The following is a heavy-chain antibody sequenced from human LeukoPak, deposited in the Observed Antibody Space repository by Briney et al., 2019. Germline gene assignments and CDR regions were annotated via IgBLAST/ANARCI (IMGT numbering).Heavy chain of an antibody. V-gene: IGHV1-18*01. J-gene: IGHJ6*02. CDR1: GYTFTTYG. CDR2: ISAYNGNT. CDR3: AREEQVARGMDV. D-gene: IGHD6-6*01. Sequence: ASVKVFCKASGYTFTTYGVSWVRQAPGQGLEWMGWISAYNGNTNYAQKFQGRVTMTTDTSTSTAYMELRSLRSDDTAVYYCAREEQVARGMDVWGQGTTVTVSS.